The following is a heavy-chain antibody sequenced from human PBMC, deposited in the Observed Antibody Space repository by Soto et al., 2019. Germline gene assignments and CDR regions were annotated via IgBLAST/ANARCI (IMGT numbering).Heavy chain of an antibody. J-gene: IGHJ4*02. V-gene: IGHV3-30*14. CDR2: ISYDGSNK. CDR3: AGGLLRGPLDY. Sequence: PGGSLRLSCAASGFTFSSYAMHWVRQAPGKGLEWVAVISYDGSNKYYADSVKGRFTISRDNSKNTLYLQMNSLRAEDTAVYHCAGGLLRGPLDYCGPGTLVTVS. CDR1: GFTFSSYA. D-gene: IGHD3-3*01.